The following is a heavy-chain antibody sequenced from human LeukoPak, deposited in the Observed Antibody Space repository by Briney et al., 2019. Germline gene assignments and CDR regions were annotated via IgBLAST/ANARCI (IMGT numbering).Heavy chain of an antibody. CDR3: ARDPNWGSFDY. Sequence: GGSLRLSCAASGFTFSTYGMSWVRQAPGKGLEWVSAISGNGGTTYYADSVKGRFTISRDNSKNTLFLQMNTLRAEDTAVYYCARDPNWGSFDYWGQGTLVTVSS. CDR1: GFTFSTYG. CDR2: ISGNGGTT. V-gene: IGHV3-23*01. J-gene: IGHJ4*02. D-gene: IGHD7-27*01.